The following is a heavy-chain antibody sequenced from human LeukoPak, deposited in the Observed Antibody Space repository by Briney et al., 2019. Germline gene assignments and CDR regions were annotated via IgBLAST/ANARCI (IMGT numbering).Heavy chain of an antibody. CDR3: ARDGQRGYSGYEGS. J-gene: IGHJ4*02. CDR1: GFSFSSYS. V-gene: IGHV3-48*01. Sequence: PGGSLRLSCAASGFSFSSYSMNWVRQAPGKGLEWISYISSSSSTIYYADSVKGRFTISRDNARNSLFLQMNSLRAEDTAVYYCARDGQRGYSGYEGSWGQGTLVTVSS. CDR2: ISSSSSTI. D-gene: IGHD5-12*01.